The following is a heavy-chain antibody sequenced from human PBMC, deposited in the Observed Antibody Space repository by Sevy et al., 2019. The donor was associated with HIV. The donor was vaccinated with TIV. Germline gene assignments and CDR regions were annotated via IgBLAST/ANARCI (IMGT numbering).Heavy chain of an antibody. CDR3: GRGSGTARSY. V-gene: IGHV1-2*02. Sequence: ASVKVSCKASGYTFSDYTIHWVRQAPGQGLEWMGWINPDSGGTNSAQKFQGRVTLTRDTSISTAVMGVSRLTSDDTAVDFCGRGSGTARSYWGQGTLVTVSS. CDR1: GYTFSDYT. D-gene: IGHD3-10*01. J-gene: IGHJ4*02. CDR2: INPDSGGT.